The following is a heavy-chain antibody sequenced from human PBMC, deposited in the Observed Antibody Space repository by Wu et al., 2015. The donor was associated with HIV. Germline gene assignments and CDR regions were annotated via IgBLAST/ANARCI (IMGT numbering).Heavy chain of an antibody. V-gene: IGHV1-69*01. D-gene: IGHD5-18*01. CDR1: GYSFTAHY. J-gene: IGHJ6*03. Sequence: QVQLVQSGAEVTKPGASVRVSCQTSGYSFTAHYIHWVRQAPGQGLEWMGGIIPTSGKPTYTQKFQDRVIFTSDEATSTAYMQLSSLRSEDTAIYFCARNGDTAMVRFSYYMDVWGKGTTVTVSS. CDR3: ARNGDTAMVRFSYYMDV. CDR2: IIPTSGKP.